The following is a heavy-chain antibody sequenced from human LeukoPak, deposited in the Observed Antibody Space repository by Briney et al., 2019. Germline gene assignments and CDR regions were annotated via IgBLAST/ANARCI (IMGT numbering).Heavy chain of an antibody. Sequence: PSETLSLTCAVYGGSFSGYYWSWIRQPPGKGLEWIGYIYYSGSTYYNPSLKSRVTISVDTSKNQFSLKLSSVTAADTAVYYCDRGYYPPSNWGERTLLTVS. D-gene: IGHD3-10*01. CDR1: GGSFSGYY. CDR3: DRGYYPPSN. V-gene: IGHV4-34*01. CDR2: IYYSGST. J-gene: IGHJ4*02.